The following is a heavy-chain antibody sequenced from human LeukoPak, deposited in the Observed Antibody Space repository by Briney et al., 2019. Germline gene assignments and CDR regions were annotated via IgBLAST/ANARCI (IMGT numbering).Heavy chain of an antibody. D-gene: IGHD2-21*02. Sequence: GGALRLFCAASGFTFSSYWMSWVRQPPGKGLEWVANIKQDGSEKYYVDSVKGRFTISRDNAKNSLYLQMNSLRAEDTAVYYCAREEGKHIVVVTAISFDYWGQGTLVTVSS. J-gene: IGHJ4*02. CDR2: IKQDGSEK. CDR3: AREEGKHIVVVTAISFDY. CDR1: GFTFSSYW. V-gene: IGHV3-7*01.